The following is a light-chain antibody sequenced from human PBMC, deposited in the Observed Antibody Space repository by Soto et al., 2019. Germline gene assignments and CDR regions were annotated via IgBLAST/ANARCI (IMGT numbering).Light chain of an antibody. CDR3: QSYDSSLRGVL. CDR2: NNN. J-gene: IGLJ2*01. CDR1: SSNIGAGYD. Sequence: QSALTQPPSVSGAPGQRVTIPCTGSSSNIGAGYDVHWYQQLPGTAPKLLIFNNNNRPSGVPDRFSGSKSATSASLAITGLQAEDEADYYCQSYDSSLRGVLFGGGTQLTVL. V-gene: IGLV1-40*01.